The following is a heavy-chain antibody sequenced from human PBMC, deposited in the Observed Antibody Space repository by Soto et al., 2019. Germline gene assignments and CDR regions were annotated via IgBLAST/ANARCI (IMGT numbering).Heavy chain of an antibody. CDR3: TRGKHEPFQLLVDAFDI. Sequence: GGSLRLSCAASGFTFSSYAMSWVRQAPGKGLEWVGRIRSKANSYATAYAASVKGRFTISRDDSKNTAYLQMNSLKTEDTAVYYCTRGKHEPFQLLVDAFDIWGKGTMVTVSS. CDR2: IRSKANSYAT. CDR1: GFTFSSYA. D-gene: IGHD3-10*01. J-gene: IGHJ3*02. V-gene: IGHV3-73*01.